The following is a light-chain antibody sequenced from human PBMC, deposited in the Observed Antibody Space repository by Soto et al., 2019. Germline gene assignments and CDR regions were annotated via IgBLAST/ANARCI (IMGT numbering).Light chain of an antibody. CDR1: SSDIGAYDY. V-gene: IGLV2-14*01. J-gene: IGLJ1*01. CDR2: EVN. CDR3: NSYSRGTTLRV. Sequence: QSALTQPASLSGSPGQSITISCTGTSSDIGAYDYVSWFQQHPGKAPKLMISEVNNRPSGVSHRFSGSKSGDTASLTIAGLQAEDEADYYCNSYSRGTTLRVFGTGTKVTVL.